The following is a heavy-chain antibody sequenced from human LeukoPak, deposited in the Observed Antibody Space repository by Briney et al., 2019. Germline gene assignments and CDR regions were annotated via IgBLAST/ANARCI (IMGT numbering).Heavy chain of an antibody. CDR3: ATYYDILTGYHRRLDY. D-gene: IGHD3-9*01. CDR2: ICSGGST. CDR1: GFTVSSNY. V-gene: IGHV3-66*01. Sequence: PGGSLRLSCAASGFTVSSNYMSWVRQAPGKGLEWVSVICSGGSTYYADSVKGRFTISRDNSKNTLYLQMNSLRAEDTAVYYCATYYDILTGYHRRLDYWGQGTLVTVSS. J-gene: IGHJ4*02.